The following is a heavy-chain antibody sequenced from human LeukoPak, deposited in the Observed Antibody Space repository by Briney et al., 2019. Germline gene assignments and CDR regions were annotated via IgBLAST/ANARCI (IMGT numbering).Heavy chain of an antibody. CDR1: GGIFRSYG. D-gene: IGHD2-15*01. J-gene: IGHJ6*02. CDR3: ARGLYCRSSTSCSDYGMDV. Sequence: SVTVSCKTSGGIFRSYGLNWVRQAPGQGLEWMGGFIPILGTPKYAQNLQGRVTITADESTSTGYMELSSLRYEDTAVYYCARGLYCRSSTSCSDYGMDVWGQGTTVTVSS. CDR2: FIPILGTP. V-gene: IGHV1-69*01.